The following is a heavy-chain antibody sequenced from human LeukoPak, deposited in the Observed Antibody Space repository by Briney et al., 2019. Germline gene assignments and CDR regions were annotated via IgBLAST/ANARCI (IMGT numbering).Heavy chain of an antibody. Sequence: ASVKVSCKVSGYTLTELSMHWVRQAPGKGLEWMGGFDPEDGETIYAQKFQGRVTMTRDMSTSTVYMELSSLRSEDTAVYYCAREPYGSSSLDYWGQGTLVTVSS. CDR2: FDPEDGET. CDR3: AREPYGSSSLDY. J-gene: IGHJ4*02. V-gene: IGHV1-24*01. CDR1: GYTLTELS. D-gene: IGHD6-6*01.